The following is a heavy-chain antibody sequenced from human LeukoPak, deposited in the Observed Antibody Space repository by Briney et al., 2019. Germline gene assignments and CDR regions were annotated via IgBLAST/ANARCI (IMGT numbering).Heavy chain of an antibody. CDR2: IYYSGST. Sequence: SETLSLTCAVSVGSISIYYSSWIRQPPGKGLEWIGYIYYSGSTNYNPSIKSRVTISVDTSKNQFSLKLSSVTAADTAVYYCARVRFLEWLPDAFDIWGQGTMVTVSS. CDR3: ARVRFLEWLPDAFDI. V-gene: IGHV4-59*01. CDR1: VGSISIYY. D-gene: IGHD3-3*01. J-gene: IGHJ3*02.